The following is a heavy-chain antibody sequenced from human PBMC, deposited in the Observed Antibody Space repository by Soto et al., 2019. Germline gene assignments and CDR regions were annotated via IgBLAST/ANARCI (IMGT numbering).Heavy chain of an antibody. V-gene: IGHV3-23*01. CDR2: ISGRGGTI. CDR3: AKADDILTGYAFDP. Sequence: EEQLLESGGGLVQPGGSLRLSCVASGFTFNNFLMSWVRQAPGKGLEWVSGISGRGGTISYADSVKGRFTISRDNSKNTLYLQMNSLRAEDTAIYYCAKADDILTGYAFDPWGQGTLVTVSS. J-gene: IGHJ5*02. CDR1: GFTFNNFL. D-gene: IGHD3-9*01.